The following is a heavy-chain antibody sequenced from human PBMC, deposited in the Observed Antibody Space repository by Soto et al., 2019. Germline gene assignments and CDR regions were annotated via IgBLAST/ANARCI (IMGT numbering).Heavy chain of an antibody. Sequence: EVQLEQSGGGLAQPGGSLRLSCAASGITVSDRFMSWVRQPPGKGLEWVSFLYSGGSTYYADSVEGRFAISRDNSKNTLYLQMNSLRVEDTAVYYCASRPGVINPPDVYPLDDWGQGTLVTVSP. J-gene: IGHJ4*02. CDR2: LYSGGST. CDR3: ASRPGVINPPDVYPLDD. CDR1: GITVSDRF. D-gene: IGHD2-2*02. V-gene: IGHV3-66*01.